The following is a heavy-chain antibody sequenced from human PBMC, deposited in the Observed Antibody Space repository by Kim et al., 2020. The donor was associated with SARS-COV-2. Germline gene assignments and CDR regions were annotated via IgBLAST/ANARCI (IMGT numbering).Heavy chain of an antibody. CDR3: ASSAVAGTVYYYYYGMDV. J-gene: IGHJ6*02. V-gene: IGHV3-72*01. D-gene: IGHD6-19*01. Sequence: KGRFTISRDDSKNSLYLQMNSLKTEDTAVYYCASSAVAGTVYYYYYGMDVWGQGTTVTVSS.